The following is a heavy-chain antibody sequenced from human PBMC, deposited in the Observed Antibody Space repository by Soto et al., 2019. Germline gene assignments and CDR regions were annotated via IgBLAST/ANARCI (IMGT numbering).Heavy chain of an antibody. CDR1: GYTFNTYG. CDR2: ISGYNGYT. V-gene: IGHV1-18*04. CDR3: ARPGTILGRNGMDV. J-gene: IGHJ6*02. Sequence: QAQLVQSGAEVKKPGASVKVSCKTSGYTFNTYGISWVRQVPGQGPEWMGWISGYNGYTKYAQKFQGIVTMTTDTSTSTASMDMRSLRSDDTAVYYCARPGTILGRNGMDVCGQGTRVIVSS. D-gene: IGHD3-3*01.